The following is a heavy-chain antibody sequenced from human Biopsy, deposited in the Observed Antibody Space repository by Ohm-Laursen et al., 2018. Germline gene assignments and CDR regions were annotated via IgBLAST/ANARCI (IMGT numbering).Heavy chain of an antibody. D-gene: IGHD3-10*01. CDR3: AKLGHMVRRVTPADF. CDR2: ITPSECST. V-gene: IGHV3-23*01. CDR1: GFRFGSHT. Sequence: SLRLSCTASGFRFGSHTMSWVRQARGRGLEWVYVITPSECSTFNASSEEGGFSVSRDNSKNILFLQMNGLRVDDTGVYYCAKLGHMVRRVTPADFWGQGTLVIVSS. J-gene: IGHJ4*02.